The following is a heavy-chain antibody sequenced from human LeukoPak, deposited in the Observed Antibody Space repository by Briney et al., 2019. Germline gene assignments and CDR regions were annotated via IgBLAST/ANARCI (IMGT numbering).Heavy chain of an antibody. D-gene: IGHD3-22*01. CDR3: ARHEPPRDSSGYYYYLDY. Sequence: PSETLSLTCTVSDDSISDYYRGWIRQPPGKGLEWIGYFHNSGTSTYNPSLKSRVTISVDTSKNQFSLKLSSVTAADTAVYYCARHEPPRDSSGYYYYLDYWGQGTLVTVSS. CDR1: DDSISDYY. V-gene: IGHV4-59*08. J-gene: IGHJ4*02. CDR2: FHNSGTS.